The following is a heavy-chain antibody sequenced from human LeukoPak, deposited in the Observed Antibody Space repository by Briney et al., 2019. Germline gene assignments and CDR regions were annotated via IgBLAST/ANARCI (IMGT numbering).Heavy chain of an antibody. CDR2: IYPGDSDT. V-gene: IGHV5-51*01. CDR3: ASKYYDILTGTLTDAFDI. J-gene: IGHJ3*02. CDR1: GYSFTSYW. D-gene: IGHD3-9*01. Sequence: GESLKISCKGSGYSFTSYWIGWVRQMPGKGLEWMGIIYPGDSDTRYSPSFQGQVTISADKSISTAYLQWSSLKASDTAMYYCASKYYDILTGTLTDAFDIQGQGTMVTVSS.